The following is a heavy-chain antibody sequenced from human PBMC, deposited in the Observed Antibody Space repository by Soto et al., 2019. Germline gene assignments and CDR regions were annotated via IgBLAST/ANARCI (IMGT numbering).Heavy chain of an antibody. Sequence: DSVEAYSNASGYTSTGQYMNSGRQAPEQGPEWVGEIGPERGDTRFAQKFQGRVTMTRDTSINAVYMEIKNLSPDHTAVYYCGRGRSGKIALFYWGQGTTVTVSS. V-gene: IGHV1-2*02. CDR3: GRGRSGKIALFY. J-gene: IGHJ4*02. CDR1: GYTSTGQY. CDR2: IGPERGDT. D-gene: IGHD3-3*02.